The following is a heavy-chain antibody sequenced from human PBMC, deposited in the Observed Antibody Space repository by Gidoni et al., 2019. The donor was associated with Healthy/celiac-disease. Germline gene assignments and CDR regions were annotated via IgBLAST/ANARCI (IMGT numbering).Heavy chain of an antibody. J-gene: IGHJ4*02. CDR2: IYYSGST. Sequence: TCGGYYWSWIRQHPGKGLEWIGYIYYSGSTYYNPSLKSRVTISVDTSKNQFSLKLSSVTAADTAVYDCARAVGGYDRHFDYWGQGTLVTVSS. V-gene: IGHV4-31*02. D-gene: IGHD5-12*01. CDR1: TCGGYY. CDR3: ARAVGGYDRHFDY.